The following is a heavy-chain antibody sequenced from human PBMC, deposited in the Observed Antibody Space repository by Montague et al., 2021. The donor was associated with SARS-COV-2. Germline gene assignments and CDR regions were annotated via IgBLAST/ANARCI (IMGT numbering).Heavy chain of an antibody. J-gene: IGHJ2*01. CDR1: GVSVSSHNYY. CDR3: ASLIYSAAWSRWYLDL. CDR2: IFNSGST. Sequence: SETLSLTCTVSGVSVSSHNYYWIWIRQPPGKGLEWIGSIFNSGSTSYNTSLKSRVTISLDTSKNQFSLQMTSVTAADTAVYYCASLIYSAAWSRWYLDLWGRGTLVTVSS. D-gene: IGHD3-3*01. V-gene: IGHV4-61*01.